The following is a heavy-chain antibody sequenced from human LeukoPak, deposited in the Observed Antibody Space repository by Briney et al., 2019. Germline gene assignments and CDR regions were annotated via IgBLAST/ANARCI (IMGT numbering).Heavy chain of an antibody. J-gene: IGHJ3*02. CDR1: GYTFTSHH. CDR3: ARGRNYYDSSDYYEGDAFDI. V-gene: IGHV1-46*01. Sequence: ASVKVSCKASGYTFTSHHMHWVRQAPGQGLEWMGIINPSGYSTIYAQKFQGRVSMTRDMSTSTVYMELSSLRSEDTAVYYCARGRNYYDSSDYYEGDAFDIWGQGTMVTVSS. CDR2: INPSGYST. D-gene: IGHD3-22*01.